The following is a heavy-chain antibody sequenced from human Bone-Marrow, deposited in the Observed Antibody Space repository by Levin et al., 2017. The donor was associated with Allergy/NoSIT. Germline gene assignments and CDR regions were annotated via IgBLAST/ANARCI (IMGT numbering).Heavy chain of an antibody. CDR2: FDPEDGET. CDR1: GYTLTELS. D-gene: IGHD6-13*01. CDR3: ATESSSSWKFSYYYGMDV. Sequence: GESLKISCKVSGYTLTELSMHWVRQAPGKGLEWMGGFDPEDGETIYAQKFQGRVTMTEDTPTDTAYMELSSPRSEDTAVYYCATESSSSWKFSYYYGMDVWGQGTTVTVSS. J-gene: IGHJ6*02. V-gene: IGHV1-24*01.